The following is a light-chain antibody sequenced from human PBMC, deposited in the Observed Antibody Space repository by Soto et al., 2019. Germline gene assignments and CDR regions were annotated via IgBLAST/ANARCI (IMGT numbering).Light chain of an antibody. J-gene: IGKJ1*01. Sequence: AIQMTQSPSSLSASVGDRVIITCRASQAIRNDLAWYQQRPGKAPKVLIYAASSLQRGVSSRFSGSGTGTDFTLTITSLQPEDFATYYCLQDYNYPWTFGQGTKVEIK. V-gene: IGKV1-6*01. CDR3: LQDYNYPWT. CDR2: AAS. CDR1: QAIRND.